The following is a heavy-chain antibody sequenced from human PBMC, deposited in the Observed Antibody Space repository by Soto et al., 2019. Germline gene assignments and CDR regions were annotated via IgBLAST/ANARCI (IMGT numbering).Heavy chain of an antibody. CDR1: GGSISSSSYY. Sequence: QLQLQESGPGLVKPSETLSLTCTVSGGSISSSSYYWGWIRQPPGKGLEWIGSIYYSGSTYYNPSLKSRVTIXXDXSXXQCSLKLSSVTAADTAVYYCARQGCSGGSCYSLDYWGQGTLVTVSS. J-gene: IGHJ4*02. CDR2: IYYSGST. CDR3: ARQGCSGGSCYSLDY. D-gene: IGHD2-15*01. V-gene: IGHV4-39*01.